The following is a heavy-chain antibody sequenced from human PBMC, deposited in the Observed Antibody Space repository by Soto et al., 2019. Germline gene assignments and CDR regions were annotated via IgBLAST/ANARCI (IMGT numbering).Heavy chain of an antibody. CDR1: GVSFTDYT. Sequence: QVQLQQWGAGLLKPSETLSLTCAVHGVSFTDYTWSWIRQTPGKGLEWIGEIDHTRAAFFSPSLESRVTLSIDASKNQFPLMLRSVTAADTAMYFCARGRDTPTLNKGNWFDPWGQGTLVIVSS. V-gene: IGHV4-34*02. J-gene: IGHJ5*02. D-gene: IGHD5-18*01. CDR3: ARGRDTPTLNKGNWFDP. CDR2: IDHTRAA.